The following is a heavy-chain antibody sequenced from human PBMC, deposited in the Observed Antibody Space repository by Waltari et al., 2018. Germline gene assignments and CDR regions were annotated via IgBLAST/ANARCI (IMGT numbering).Heavy chain of an antibody. CDR2: ISYDGSNK. CDR3: AKDLCTDSSGCPHDY. V-gene: IGHV3-30*18. J-gene: IGHJ4*02. CDR1: GFTFSSYG. Sequence: QVQLVESGGGVVQPGRSLRLSCAASGFTFSSYGMHWVRQAPGKGLEWGAVISYDGSNKYYADSLKGRFTISRDNSKNTLYLQMNSLRAEDTAVYYCAKDLCTDSSGCPHDYWGQGTLVTVSS. D-gene: IGHD6-19*01.